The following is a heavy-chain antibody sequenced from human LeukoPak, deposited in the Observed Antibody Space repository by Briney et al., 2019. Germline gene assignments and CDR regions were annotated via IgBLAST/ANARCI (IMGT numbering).Heavy chain of an antibody. J-gene: IGHJ6*02. CDR1: GFTFSSYW. CDR3: ARDNRITIFGVAECYYGMDV. V-gene: IGHV3-7*01. Sequence: GGSLRLSCAASGFTFSSYWMSWVRQAPGKGLEWVANIKQDGSEKYYVDSAKGRFTISRDNAKNSLYLQMNSLRAEDTAVYYCARDNRITIFGVAECYYGMDVWGQGTTVTVSS. CDR2: IKQDGSEK. D-gene: IGHD3-3*01.